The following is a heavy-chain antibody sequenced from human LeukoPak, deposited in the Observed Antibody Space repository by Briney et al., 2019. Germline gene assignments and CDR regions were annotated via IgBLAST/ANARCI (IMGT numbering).Heavy chain of an antibody. J-gene: IGHJ4*02. D-gene: IGHD1-26*01. CDR1: GFTFSDYY. Sequence: GGSLRLSCAASGFTFSDYYMSWIRQAPGKGLEWVSYISSSSGTTTHYADSVKGRFTISRDNAKNSLHLQMNSLRAVDTAVYYCARVRGSYSVDYWGQGTLVTVSS. CDR2: ISSSSGTTT. V-gene: IGHV3-11*04. CDR3: ARVRGSYSVDY.